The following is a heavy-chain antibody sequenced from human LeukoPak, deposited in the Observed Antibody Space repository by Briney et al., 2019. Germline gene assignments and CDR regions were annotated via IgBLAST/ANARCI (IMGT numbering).Heavy chain of an antibody. Sequence: ASVKVSCKAYGYTFTNYYMHWVRQAPGQGLEWVGIINPSGGSTSYAQTFQGRVTMTSDTATNTVYMKLTSLRAEDTAVYYCARELGMGAFEYYYFGMDVWAKGPTVTVSS. CDR3: ARELGMGAFEYYYFGMDV. CDR2: INPSGGST. V-gene: IGHV1-46*01. D-gene: IGHD3-16*01. J-gene: IGHJ6*04. CDR1: GYTFTNYY.